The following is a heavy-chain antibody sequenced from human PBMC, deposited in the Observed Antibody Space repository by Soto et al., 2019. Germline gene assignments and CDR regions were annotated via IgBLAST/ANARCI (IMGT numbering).Heavy chain of an antibody. Sequence: QVQLVQSGAEVKKPGSSVKVSCKASGGTFSSYAISWARQAPGQGLEWMGGIIPISGTANYAQKFQGRVTITADESTSTVSMELSSLRSEDTAVYFCARSQGSSTSLEIYYYYYYGMDVWGQGTTVTVSS. J-gene: IGHJ6*02. CDR2: IIPISGTA. D-gene: IGHD2-2*01. V-gene: IGHV1-69*01. CDR3: ARSQGSSTSLEIYYYYYYGMDV. CDR1: GGTFSSYA.